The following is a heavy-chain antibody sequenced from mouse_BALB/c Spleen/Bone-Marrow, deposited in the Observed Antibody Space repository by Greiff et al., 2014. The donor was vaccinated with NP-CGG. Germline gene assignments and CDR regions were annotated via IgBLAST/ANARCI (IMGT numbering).Heavy chain of an antibody. V-gene: IGHV1-9*01. CDR3: GNYCALDY. Sequence: VQLQQSGAELMKPGASVKISCKATGYTFSSYWIEWVKQRPGHGLEWIGEILPGSGSTNYNEKFKGKATFTADTSSNTAYMQLSSLTSEYSAVNCCGNYCALDYWGQGTSVTVSS. J-gene: IGHJ4*01. CDR1: GYTFSSYW. CDR2: ILPGSGST.